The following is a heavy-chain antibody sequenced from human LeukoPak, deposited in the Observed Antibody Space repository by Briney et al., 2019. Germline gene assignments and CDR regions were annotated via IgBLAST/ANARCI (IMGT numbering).Heavy chain of an antibody. J-gene: IGHJ4*02. V-gene: IGHV3-48*01. CDR1: GFTFSTSS. CDR2: ISSPGSTI. CDR3: ARAPYSAYVAY. Sequence: GGSLRLSCAASGFTFSTSSMNWVRQAPGKGLEWVSFISSPGSTIYYADSVKGRFTISRDNAKNSLYLQMSSLRAEDTAVYYCARAPYSAYVAYWGQGTLVTVSS. D-gene: IGHD5-12*01.